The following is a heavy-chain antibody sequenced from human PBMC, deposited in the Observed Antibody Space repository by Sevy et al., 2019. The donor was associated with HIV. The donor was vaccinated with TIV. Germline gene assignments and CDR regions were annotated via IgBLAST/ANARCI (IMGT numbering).Heavy chain of an antibody. D-gene: IGHD3-22*01. CDR1: GYTFTGYY. Sequence: ASVKVSCKASGYTFTGYYMHWVRQAPGQGLEWMGWINPNSGGTNYAQKFQGRVTMTRDTSISTAYMELSRLRSDDTAVYYCASTRYYYDSSGDRAFDIWGRGTMVTVSS. CDR3: ASTRYYYDSSGDRAFDI. J-gene: IGHJ3*02. V-gene: IGHV1-2*02. CDR2: INPNSGGT.